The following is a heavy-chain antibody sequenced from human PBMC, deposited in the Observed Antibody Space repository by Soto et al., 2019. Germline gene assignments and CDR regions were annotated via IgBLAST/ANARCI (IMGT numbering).Heavy chain of an antibody. CDR3: ARLRVVVVAATQRGNWFDP. V-gene: IGHV4-34*01. CDR1: GGSFSGYY. CDR2: INHSGST. J-gene: IGHJ5*02. Sequence: SETLSLTCAVYGGSFSGYYWSWIRQPPGKGLEWIGEINHSGSTNYNPSLKSRVTISVDTSKNQFSLKLSSVTAADTAVYYCARLRVVVVAATQRGNWFDPWGQGTLVTVSS. D-gene: IGHD2-15*01.